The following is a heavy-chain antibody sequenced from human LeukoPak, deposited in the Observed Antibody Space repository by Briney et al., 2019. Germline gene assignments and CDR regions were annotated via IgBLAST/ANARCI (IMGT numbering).Heavy chain of an antibody. V-gene: IGHV3-23*01. Sequence: PGGSLRLSCAASGFSFSSCGMSWVRQAPGEGLEWVSAISDSGGSTYYADSVKGRFTISRDNSKNTLYLQMNSLRAEDTAVYYCTGTARYYDGGAKPPWAYWGQGTLVTVSS. J-gene: IGHJ4*02. CDR1: GFSFSSCG. D-gene: IGHD3-16*01. CDR2: ISDSGGST. CDR3: TGTARYYDGGAKPPWAY.